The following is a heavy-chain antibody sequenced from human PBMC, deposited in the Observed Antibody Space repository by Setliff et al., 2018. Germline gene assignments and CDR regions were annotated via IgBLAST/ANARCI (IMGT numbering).Heavy chain of an antibody. CDR2: IIPMFGTT. CDR3: ARAPQYTNYWYALSWFDP. CDR1: GGTFSSYA. Sequence: GASVKVSCKASGGTFSSYAIDWVRQAPGQGLEWMGGIIPMFGTTNYAQRFRGRVTITADESTTTAYLELSSLRSEDTAVYYCARAPQYTNYWYALSWFDPWGQGTLVTVSS. J-gene: IGHJ5*02. D-gene: IGHD2-8*02. V-gene: IGHV1-69*13.